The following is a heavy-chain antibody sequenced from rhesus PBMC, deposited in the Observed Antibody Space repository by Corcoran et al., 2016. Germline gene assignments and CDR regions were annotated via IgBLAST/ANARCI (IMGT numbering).Heavy chain of an antibody. J-gene: IGHJ2*01. Sequence: QVTLKESGPALVKPTQTLKLTCTFSGFSLTTSGRGVGWIRQPPGKALEWLASIYWDDDKDNTTSLKGRLTISKDTSKNQLVLTMTNMDPVDTTTYYCARVGTVNWYFDLWGPGTPITISS. CDR2: IYWDDDK. CDR3: ARVGTVNWYFDL. V-gene: IGHV2S1*01. D-gene: IGHD4-23*01. CDR1: GFSLTTSGRG.